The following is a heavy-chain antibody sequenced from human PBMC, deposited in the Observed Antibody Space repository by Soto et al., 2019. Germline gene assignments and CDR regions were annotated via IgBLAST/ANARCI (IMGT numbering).Heavy chain of an antibody. V-gene: IGHV1-18*01. D-gene: IGHD6-13*01. CDR3: AREVAAAGGEYDY. J-gene: IGHJ4*02. CDR2: ISAYNGNT. CDR1: GYTFTKYG. Sequence: QVQLVQSGAEVKNPGASVKVSCKASGYTFTKYGIGWVRQAPGQGLEWMGWISAYNGNTNYAQKLQGRVTMTTDTSTSTDYMKLRSLRSDDTAVYYCAREVAAAGGEYDYWGQGTLVTVSS.